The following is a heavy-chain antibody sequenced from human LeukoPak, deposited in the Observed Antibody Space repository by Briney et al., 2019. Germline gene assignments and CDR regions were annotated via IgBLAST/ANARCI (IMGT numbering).Heavy chain of an antibody. CDR3: ARRDIFDY. V-gene: IGHV3-74*01. Sequence: GGSLRLSCAASGFTFSSHWMHWVRQAPGKGLMWASRINSDGSTTSYADSVKGRFTISRDNAKNTLYLQMNSLRAEDTAVYYCARRDIFDYWGQGTLVTASS. CDR1: GFTFSSHW. J-gene: IGHJ4*02. CDR2: INSDGSTT. D-gene: IGHD2-15*01.